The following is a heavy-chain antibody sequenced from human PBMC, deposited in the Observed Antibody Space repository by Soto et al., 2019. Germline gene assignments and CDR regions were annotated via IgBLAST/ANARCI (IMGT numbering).Heavy chain of an antibody. CDR3: ARKAARSEEGYYFDY. CDR2: SIPIFGTA. V-gene: IGHV1-69*01. Sequence: QVQLVQSGAEVKKPGSSVKVSCKASGGTFSSYAISWVRQAPGQGLEWMGGSIPIFGTANYAQKFQGRVTSTADESTSTAYMGLSSLRSEDTAVYYCARKAARSEEGYYFDYWGQGTLVTVSS. D-gene: IGHD6-6*01. CDR1: GGTFSSYA. J-gene: IGHJ4*02.